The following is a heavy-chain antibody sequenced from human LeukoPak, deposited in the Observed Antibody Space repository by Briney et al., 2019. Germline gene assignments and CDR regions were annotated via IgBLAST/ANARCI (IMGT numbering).Heavy chain of an antibody. Sequence: ASVKVSCKASGYTFTGYYMHWVRQAPGQGLEWMGWINPNTGGTNYAQKFQGRVTVTRDTSISTAYMELSRLRSDDTAVYYCARSQYSDFWSGNPKSPYYFDSWGQGTLVTVSS. CDR1: GYTFTGYY. V-gene: IGHV1-2*02. J-gene: IGHJ4*02. CDR2: INPNTGGT. D-gene: IGHD3-3*01. CDR3: ARSQYSDFWSGNPKSPYYFDS.